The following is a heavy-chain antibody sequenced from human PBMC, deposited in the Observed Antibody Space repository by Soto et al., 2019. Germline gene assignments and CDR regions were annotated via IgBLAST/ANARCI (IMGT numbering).Heavy chain of an antibody. J-gene: IGHJ4*02. CDR3: ARQQADFMSGQYSFDY. CDR2: IYYSGNT. CDR1: GGSITSGDYY. D-gene: IGHD3-3*01. V-gene: IGHV4-30-4*01. Sequence: QVHLQESGPGLVKPSQTLSLNCTVSGGSITSGDYYWSWLRQPPGRGLEWIGYIYYSGNTYYCPSIKSRVTISVATSRPQFSLKVTSVTAADTAVYYCARQQADFMSGQYSFDYWGQGTLVTVSS.